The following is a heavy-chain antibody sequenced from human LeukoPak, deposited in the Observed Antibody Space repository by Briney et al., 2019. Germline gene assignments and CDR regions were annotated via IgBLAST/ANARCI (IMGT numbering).Heavy chain of an antibody. V-gene: IGHV4-34*01. CDR3: ARASLSSFKY. D-gene: IGHD5/OR15-5a*01. J-gene: IGHJ4*02. CDR1: GGSFSGYY. Sequence: SETLSLTCAVYGGSFSGYYWSWIRQPPGKGLEWIGEINHSGSTNYNPSLKSRVTISVDTSKNQFSLKLSSVTAADTAVYYCARASLSSFKYWGQGTLVTVSS. CDR2: INHSGST.